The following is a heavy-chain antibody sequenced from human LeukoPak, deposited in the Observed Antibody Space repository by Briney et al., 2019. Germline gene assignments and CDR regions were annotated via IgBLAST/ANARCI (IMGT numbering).Heavy chain of an antibody. CDR1: GGSISSGDNY. CDR2: IYYSGST. CDR3: ATQFLGYCSGGSCFDY. D-gene: IGHD2-15*01. V-gene: IGHV4-30-4*01. Sequence: SQTLSLTCTVSGGSISSGDNYWSWIRQPPGKGLEWIGYIYYSGSTYYNPSLKSRVTISVDTSKNQFSLKLSSVTAADTAVYYCATQFLGYCSGGSCFDYWGQGTLVTVSS. J-gene: IGHJ4*02.